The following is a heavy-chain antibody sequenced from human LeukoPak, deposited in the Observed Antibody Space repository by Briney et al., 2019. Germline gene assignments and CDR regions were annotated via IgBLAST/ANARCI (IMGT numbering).Heavy chain of an antibody. CDR2: NSAYNGNT. CDR3: ARGPISLWFGDLFIY. CDR1: GYTFTSYG. D-gene: IGHD3-10*01. J-gene: IGHJ4*02. Sequence: ASVKVSCKASGYTFTSYGISWVRQAPGQGLEWMGWNSAYNGNTNYAQKLQGRVTMTTDTSTSTAYMELRSLRSDDTAVYYCARGPISLWFGDLFIYWGQGTLVTVSS. V-gene: IGHV1-18*04.